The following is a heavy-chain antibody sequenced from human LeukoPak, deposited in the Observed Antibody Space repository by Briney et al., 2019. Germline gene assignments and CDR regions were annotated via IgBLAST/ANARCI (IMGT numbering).Heavy chain of an antibody. J-gene: IGHJ4*02. CDR2: ISGSGGST. CDR3: AKMDGDYGFDY. Sequence: GGSLRLSCAASGFTFSSYAMTWVRQAPGKGLEWVSTISGSGGSTYYADSVKGRITISRDNSKNTLYLQMNSLRAEDTAVYYCAKMDGDYGFDYWGQGTLVTVSS. CDR1: GFTFSSYA. D-gene: IGHD4-17*01. V-gene: IGHV3-23*01.